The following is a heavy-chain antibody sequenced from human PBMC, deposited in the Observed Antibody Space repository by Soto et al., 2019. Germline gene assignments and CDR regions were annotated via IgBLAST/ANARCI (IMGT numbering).Heavy chain of an antibody. CDR3: ATGGYCSAGDCQVGNVNYYLDV. V-gene: IGHV3-23*01. Sequence: EVQLFESGGGLVEPGGALRLSCATCGLTFGSHAMRWVRQAPGKGLERVSAVSRSGGKTHYEDSVKGRFTISRDNSKNTLYLQMNSLRAEDTAVYFCATGGYCSAGDCQVGNVNYYLDVWGKGTTVTVSS. CDR1: GLTFGSHA. J-gene: IGHJ6*03. CDR2: VSRSGGKT. D-gene: IGHD2-15*01.